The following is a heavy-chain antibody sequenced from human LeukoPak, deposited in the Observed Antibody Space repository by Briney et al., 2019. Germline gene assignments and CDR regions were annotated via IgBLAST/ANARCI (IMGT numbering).Heavy chain of an antibody. J-gene: IGHJ3*02. CDR3: ARGRRLQLWRGNGAFDI. V-gene: IGHV4-34*01. CDR2: INHSGST. Sequence: SEALSLTCAVYGGSFSGYYWSWIRQPPGKGLEWIGEINHSGSTNYNPSLKSRVTISVDTSKNQFSLKLSSVTAADTAVYYCARGRRLQLWRGNGAFDIWGQGTMVTVSS. CDR1: GGSFSGYY. D-gene: IGHD5-18*01.